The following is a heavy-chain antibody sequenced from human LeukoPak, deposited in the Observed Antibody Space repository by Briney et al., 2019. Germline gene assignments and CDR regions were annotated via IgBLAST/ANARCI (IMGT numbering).Heavy chain of an antibody. J-gene: IGHJ4*02. CDR1: GYTFTGYY. Sequence: GASVKVSCKASGYTFTGYYMHWVRQAPGQGLEWMGWINPNSGGTNYAQKFQGRVTMTRDTSISTAYMELSRLRSDDTAVYYCARDGGSYYTDFDYWGQGTLVTVSS. CDR2: INPNSGGT. V-gene: IGHV1-2*02. D-gene: IGHD1-26*01. CDR3: ARDGGSYYTDFDY.